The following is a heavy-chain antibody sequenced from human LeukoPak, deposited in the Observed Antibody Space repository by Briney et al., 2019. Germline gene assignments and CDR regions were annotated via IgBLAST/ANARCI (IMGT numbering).Heavy chain of an antibody. J-gene: IGHJ4*02. CDR2: ISTYNGNT. D-gene: IGHD2-15*01. CDR3: ARDKIVVRDMKGYYFDS. CDR1: GYTFTSYG. V-gene: IGHV1-18*01. Sequence: ASVKLSFNSSGYTFTSYGISWGRHAPGQGLGLMGWISTYNGNTNYAHKLQGRVTMTTDTSTSTAYMELRSLRPADTGVYYCARDKIVVRDMKGYYFDSWGPGTLVTASS.